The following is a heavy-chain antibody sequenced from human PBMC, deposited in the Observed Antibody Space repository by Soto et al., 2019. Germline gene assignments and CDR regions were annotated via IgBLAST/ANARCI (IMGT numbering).Heavy chain of an antibody. D-gene: IGHD5-18*01. CDR3: ARVDTAMGGLDY. V-gene: IGHV1-69*06. CDR2: IIPIFGTA. CDR1: GGTFSSYA. Sequence: QVQLVQSGAEVKKPGSSVKVSCKASGGTFSSYAISWVRQAPGQGLEWMGGIIPIFGTANYAQKFQGRVTITADKSTSTAYMEMSSLRAEDTAVYYCARVDTAMGGLDYWGQGTLVTVSS. J-gene: IGHJ4*02.